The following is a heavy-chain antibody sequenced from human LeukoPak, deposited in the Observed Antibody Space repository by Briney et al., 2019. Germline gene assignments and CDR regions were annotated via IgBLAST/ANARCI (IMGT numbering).Heavy chain of an antibody. CDR1: GYTFTGYY. V-gene: IGHV1-2*02. D-gene: IGHD6-13*01. CDR3: ASSRNPDSSSWYRWFDP. CDR2: INPNSGGT. Sequence: ASVKASCKASGYTFTGYYMHWVRQAPGQGLEWMGWINPNSGGTNYAQKFQGRVTMTRDTSISTAYMELSRLRSDDTAVYYCASSRNPDSSSWYRWFDPWGQGTLVTVSS. J-gene: IGHJ5*02.